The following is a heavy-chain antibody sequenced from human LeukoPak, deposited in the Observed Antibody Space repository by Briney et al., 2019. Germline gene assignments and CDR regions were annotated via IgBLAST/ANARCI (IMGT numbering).Heavy chain of an antibody. CDR1: GDSVSSNSAA. J-gene: IGHJ6*02. Sequence: SQTLSLTCAIYGDSVSSNSAAWNWIRQSPSRGLEWLGRTYYRSRWYDDYALSVKGRITIIPETSKNQFSLLLNSVTPEDTAVYYCARAPGALPYYYYYYGMDVWGQGTTVTVSS. D-gene: IGHD3-10*01. V-gene: IGHV6-1*01. CDR3: ARAPGALPYYYYYYGMDV. CDR2: TYYRSRWYD.